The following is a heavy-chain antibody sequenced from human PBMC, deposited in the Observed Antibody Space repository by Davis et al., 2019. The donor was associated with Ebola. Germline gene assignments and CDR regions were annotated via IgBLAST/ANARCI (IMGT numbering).Heavy chain of an antibody. J-gene: IGHJ4*02. CDR3: ARRSEGSDWLIDY. CDR2: ISSSSTTK. V-gene: IGHV3-48*04. CDR1: GFTFSSYS. Sequence: GGSLRLSCAASGFTFSSYSMNWVRQAPGRGLEWVSYISSSSTTKYYADSVKGRFTISRDNAKNSLYLQMNSLRVEDTAIFYCARRSEGSDWLIDYWGQGTLVTVSS. D-gene: IGHD6-19*01.